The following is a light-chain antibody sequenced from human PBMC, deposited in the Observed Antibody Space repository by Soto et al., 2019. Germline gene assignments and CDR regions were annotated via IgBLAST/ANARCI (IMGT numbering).Light chain of an antibody. CDR2: GNS. CDR1: SSNIGTGYD. Sequence: QSVLTQPPSVSGAPGQRVTISCTGSSSNIGTGYDVHWYQQLPGTAPKLLIYGNSTRPSGVPDRFSGSKSGTSASLAITGLHAEDESDDYCQSYDSSLSGSVFGGGTKLTVL. J-gene: IGLJ2*01. CDR3: QSYDSSLSGSV. V-gene: IGLV1-40*01.